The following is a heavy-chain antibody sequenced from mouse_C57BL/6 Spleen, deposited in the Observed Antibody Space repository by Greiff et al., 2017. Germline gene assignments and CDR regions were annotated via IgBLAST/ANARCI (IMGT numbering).Heavy chain of an antibody. V-gene: IGHV5-4*03. CDR2: ISDGGSST. CDR3: ARSYNYYAMDY. J-gene: IGHJ4*01. Sequence: DVMLVESGGGLVKPGGSLKLSCAVSGFTFSSYALSWVRQTPEKRLEWVATISDGGSSTYYPDNVKGRVTISRDNAKNNLYLQMSHLKSEDTALYYCARSYNYYAMDYWGQGTSVTVSS. CDR1: GFTFSSYA. D-gene: IGHD2-12*01.